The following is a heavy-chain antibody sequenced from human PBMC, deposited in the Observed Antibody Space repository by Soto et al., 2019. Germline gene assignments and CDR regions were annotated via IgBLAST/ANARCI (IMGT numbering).Heavy chain of an antibody. Sequence: QVQLQQWGAGLLKPSETLSLTCAVYGGSFSGYYWSWIRQPPGKGLEWIGEINHSGSTNYNPSLKSRVTISVDTSKNQFSLKLSSVTAADTAVYYCALRGGKGWGYFDYWGQGTLVTVSS. D-gene: IGHD2-15*01. CDR2: INHSGST. J-gene: IGHJ4*02. V-gene: IGHV4-34*01. CDR3: ALRGGKGWGYFDY. CDR1: GGSFSGYY.